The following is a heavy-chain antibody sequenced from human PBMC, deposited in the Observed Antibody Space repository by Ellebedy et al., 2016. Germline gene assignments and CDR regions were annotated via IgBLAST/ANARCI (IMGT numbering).Heavy chain of an antibody. Sequence: GGSLRLSXVASGFAFRNFFMTWVRQAPGGGLEWVSTISGGGDITVSADSVKGRFTISRDNSKNTLYLQMNNLRVEDTALYYCRQGHYFDQWGQGALVTVSS. V-gene: IGHV3-23*01. CDR2: ISGGGDIT. CDR3: RQGHYFDQ. J-gene: IGHJ4*02. CDR1: GFAFRNFF.